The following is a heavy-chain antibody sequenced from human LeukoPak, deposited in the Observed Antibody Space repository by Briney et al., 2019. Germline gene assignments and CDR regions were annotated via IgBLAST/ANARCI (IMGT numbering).Heavy chain of an antibody. CDR1: GYTFTSYG. D-gene: IGHD2-2*01. J-gene: IGHJ5*02. CDR2: ISAYNGNT. CDR3: ARDRCSSTSCYFDP. Sequence: ASVKVSCKASGYTFTSYGISWVRQAPGQGLEWMGWISAYNGNTNYAQKLQGRVTMTTETSTSTAYMELRSLRSDDTAVYYCARDRCSSTSCYFDPWGQGTLVTVSS. V-gene: IGHV1-18*01.